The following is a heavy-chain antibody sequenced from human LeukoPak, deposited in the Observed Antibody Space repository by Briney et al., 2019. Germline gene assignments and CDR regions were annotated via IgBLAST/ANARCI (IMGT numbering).Heavy chain of an antibody. Sequence: SETLSLTCTVSGGSISSSSYYWGWIRQPPGKGLEWIGSIYYSGSTYYNPSLKSRVTISVDTSKNQFSLKLSSVTAADTAVYYCAGLAAAVFDYWGQGTLVTVSS. CDR2: IYYSGST. V-gene: IGHV4-39*07. J-gene: IGHJ4*02. D-gene: IGHD6-13*01. CDR3: AGLAAAVFDY. CDR1: GGSISSSSYY.